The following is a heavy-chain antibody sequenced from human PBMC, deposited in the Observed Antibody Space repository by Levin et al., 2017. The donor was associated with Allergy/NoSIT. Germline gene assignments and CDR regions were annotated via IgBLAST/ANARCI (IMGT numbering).Heavy chain of an antibody. V-gene: IGHV3-30*18. J-gene: IGHJ4*02. Sequence: LSLTCAASGFTFSSYGMHWARQAPGKGLEWVAAISDVGGSQAYADSVKGRVTISRDNSKNTLYLQMNSLRPEDTALYYCAKEVAAFSGYDYWGQETLVTVSS. D-gene: IGHD5-12*01. CDR2: ISDVGGSQ. CDR1: GFTFSSYG. CDR3: AKEVAAFSGYDY.